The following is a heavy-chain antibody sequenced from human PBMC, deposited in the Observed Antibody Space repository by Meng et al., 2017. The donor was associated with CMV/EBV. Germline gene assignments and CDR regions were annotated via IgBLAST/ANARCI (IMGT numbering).Heavy chain of an antibody. Sequence: SETLSLTCAVYGGSFSGYYWSWIRQPPGKGLEWIGEINHSGSTNYNPSLKSRVTISVETSKNQYSLKLSCVTAADTAVYYCATLYSGSYYYYYYYYGMDVWGQGTTVTVSS. J-gene: IGHJ6*02. CDR2: INHSGST. CDR3: ATLYSGSYYYYYYYYGMDV. D-gene: IGHD3-10*01. CDR1: GGSFSGYY. V-gene: IGHV4-34*01.